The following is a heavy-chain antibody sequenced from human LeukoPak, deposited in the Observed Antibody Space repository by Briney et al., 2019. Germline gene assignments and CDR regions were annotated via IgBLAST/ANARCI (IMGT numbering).Heavy chain of an antibody. CDR3: ARGTMFPYYFEC. CDR2: ISSSSSYI. J-gene: IGHJ4*02. V-gene: IGHV3-21*01. D-gene: IGHD3-10*02. Sequence: GGSLRLSCAASGFKFSSYSMKWLRQAPGKGLEWVSFISSSSSYIYYADSLKGRFTISRDNAKNSLYLQMNSLRAEDTAVYYCARGTMFPYYFECWGQGTLVTVSS. CDR1: GFKFSSYS.